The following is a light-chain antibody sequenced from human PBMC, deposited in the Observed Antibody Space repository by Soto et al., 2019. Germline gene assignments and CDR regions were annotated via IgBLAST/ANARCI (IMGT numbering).Light chain of an antibody. CDR3: QSYDSSLSDL. J-gene: IGLJ3*02. V-gene: IGLV1-40*01. CDR1: SSDIGAGYD. Sequence: QSVLTQPPSVSGAPGQRVTISCTGSSSDIGAGYDVHWYQHLPGTAPKLLIYGNTNRPSGVPDRFSGSKSGTSASLAITGLQAEDEADYYCQSYDSSLSDLFGGGTKLPVL. CDR2: GNT.